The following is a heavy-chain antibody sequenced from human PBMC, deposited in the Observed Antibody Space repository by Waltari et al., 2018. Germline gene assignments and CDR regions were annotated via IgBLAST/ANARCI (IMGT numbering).Heavy chain of an antibody. J-gene: IGHJ3*02. Sequence: QLQLQESGPGLVKPSETLSLTCTVSGGSISSSSYFWGWTRQPPGKGLEWIGSIYYSGSTYYNPSLKSRVTISVDTSKNQFSLKLSSVTAADTAVYYCARVYSGSPGAFDIWGQGTMVTVSS. V-gene: IGHV4-39*07. CDR3: ARVYSGSPGAFDI. CDR1: GGSISSSSYF. D-gene: IGHD1-26*01. CDR2: IYYSGST.